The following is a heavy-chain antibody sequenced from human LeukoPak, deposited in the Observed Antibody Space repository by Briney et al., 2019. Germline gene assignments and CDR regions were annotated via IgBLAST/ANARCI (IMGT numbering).Heavy chain of an antibody. V-gene: IGHV3-7*01. CDR2: IKQDGSEK. CDR3: AREGVMPVPRHYYYYYDMDV. D-gene: IGHD2-2*01. CDR1: GFTFSSYW. J-gene: IGHJ6*02. Sequence: GGSLRLSCAASGFTFSSYWMSWVRQAPGKGLEWVANIKQDGSEKYYVDSVKGRFTISRDNAKNSLYLQMNSPRAEDTAVYYCAREGVMPVPRHYYYYYDMDVWGQGTMVTVSS.